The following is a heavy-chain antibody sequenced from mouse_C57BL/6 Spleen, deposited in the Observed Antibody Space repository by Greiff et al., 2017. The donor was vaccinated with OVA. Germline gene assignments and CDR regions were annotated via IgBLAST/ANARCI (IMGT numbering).Heavy chain of an antibody. Sequence: VQVVESGPELVKPGASVKISCKASGYAFSSSWMNWVKQRPGKGLEWIGRIYPGDGDTNYNGKFKGKATLTADKSSSTAYMQLSSLTSEDSAVYFCASHYGLYYFDYWGQGTTLTVSS. V-gene: IGHV1-82*01. CDR3: ASHYGLYYFDY. CDR1: GYAFSSSW. D-gene: IGHD1-2*01. J-gene: IGHJ2*01. CDR2: IYPGDGDT.